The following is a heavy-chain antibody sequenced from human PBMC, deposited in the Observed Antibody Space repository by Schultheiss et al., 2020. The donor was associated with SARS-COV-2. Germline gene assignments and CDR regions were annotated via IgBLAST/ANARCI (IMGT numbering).Heavy chain of an antibody. J-gene: IGHJ4*02. V-gene: IGHV1-46*01. Sequence: SVQVSCKASGYTFTSYYMHWVRQAPGQGLEWMGIINPSGGSTSYAQKFQGRVTMTTDTSTSTAYMELRSLRSDDTAVYYCARDPGGDSNYGSDYWGQGTLVTVSS. D-gene: IGHD4-11*01. CDR3: ARDPGGDSNYGSDY. CDR1: GYTFTSYY. CDR2: INPSGGST.